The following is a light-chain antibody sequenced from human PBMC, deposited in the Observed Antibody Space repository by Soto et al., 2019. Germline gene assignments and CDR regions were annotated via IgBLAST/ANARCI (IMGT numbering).Light chain of an antibody. CDR2: AVS. V-gene: IGLV2-14*03. J-gene: IGLJ1*01. CDR3: SSYTSLPSYV. CDR1: SADVGAYNF. Sequence: LTQPASVSGSPGQSITISRTGTSADVGAYNFVSWYQQRPGKAPKLLISAVSNRPSGVSNRFSGSKSGNTASLIISGLQAEDEADYYCSSYTSLPSYVFGTGTKVTVL.